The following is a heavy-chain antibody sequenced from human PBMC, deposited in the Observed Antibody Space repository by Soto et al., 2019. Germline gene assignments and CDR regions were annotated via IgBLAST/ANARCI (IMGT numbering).Heavy chain of an antibody. CDR2: INHSGST. D-gene: IGHD1-26*01. CDR1: GGSFSGYY. Sequence: KPSETLSLTCAVYGGSFSGYYWSWIRQPPGKGLEWIGEINHSGSTNYNPSLKSRVTISVDTSKNQFSLKLSSVTAADTAVYYCASRKAEGAPRVDYWGQGTLVTVSS. J-gene: IGHJ4*02. CDR3: ASRKAEGAPRVDY. V-gene: IGHV4-34*01.